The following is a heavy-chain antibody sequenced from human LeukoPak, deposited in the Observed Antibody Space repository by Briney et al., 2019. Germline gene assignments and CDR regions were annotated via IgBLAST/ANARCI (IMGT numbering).Heavy chain of an antibody. CDR3: AKDRPFFRPRPLGEIDY. Sequence: PGGSLRLSCAASGFTFSSYSMNWVRQAPGKGLEWVSSISSSSSYIYYADSVKGRFTISRDNAKNSLYLQMNSLRAEDTAVYCCAKDRPFFRPRPLGEIDYWGQGTLVTVSS. V-gene: IGHV3-21*01. D-gene: IGHD3-16*01. CDR2: ISSSSSYI. CDR1: GFTFSSYS. J-gene: IGHJ4*02.